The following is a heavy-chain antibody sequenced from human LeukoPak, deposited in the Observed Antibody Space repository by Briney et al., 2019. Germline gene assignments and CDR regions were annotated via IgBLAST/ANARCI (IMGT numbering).Heavy chain of an antibody. CDR3: AYSSSWYSPIDY. J-gene: IGHJ4*02. Sequence: PGGSLRLSCGASGFTFSSNAMHWVRQAPGKGLEWVAVISYDGSSKYYADSVKGRFTISRDNSKNTLYLQMNSLRAEDTAVYYCAYSSSWYSPIDYWGQGTLVTVSS. V-gene: IGHV3-30-3*01. CDR1: GFTFSSNA. CDR2: ISYDGSSK. D-gene: IGHD6-13*01.